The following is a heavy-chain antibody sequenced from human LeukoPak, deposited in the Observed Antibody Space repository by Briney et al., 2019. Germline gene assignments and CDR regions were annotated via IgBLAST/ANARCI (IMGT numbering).Heavy chain of an antibody. V-gene: IGHV1-18*01. Sequence: GASVKVSCKASGYIFTSYGISWVRQAPGQGLEWIGWISAYNGNTNYAQKLQGRVTMTTDTSTSTAYMELSRLRSDDTAVYYCARSTTPNENEYFEHWGQGTLVTVSS. CDR1: GYIFTSYG. CDR3: ARSTTPNENEYFEH. CDR2: ISAYNGNT. J-gene: IGHJ1*01. D-gene: IGHD2/OR15-2a*01.